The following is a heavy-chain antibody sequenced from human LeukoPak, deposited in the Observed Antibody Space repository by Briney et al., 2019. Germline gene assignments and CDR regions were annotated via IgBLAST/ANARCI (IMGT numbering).Heavy chain of an antibody. CDR2: IYSGGRT. D-gene: IGHD2-2*01. CDR3: AGEGTSTSSYDY. J-gene: IGHJ4*02. CDR1: GFTVSSTY. Sequence: GGSLRLSCAASGFTVSSTYMNWVRQAPGKGLEWVSVIYSGGRTYYGDSVQGRFTISRDRSKNTLYLQMNSLRTEDTAVYYCAGEGTSTSSYDYWGQRTLVTVSS. V-gene: IGHV3-53*01.